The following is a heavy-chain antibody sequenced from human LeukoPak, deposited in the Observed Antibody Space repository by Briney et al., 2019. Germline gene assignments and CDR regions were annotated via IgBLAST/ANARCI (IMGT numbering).Heavy chain of an antibody. CDR2: INQDGRDH. J-gene: IGHJ4*02. Sequence: GGSLRLSCAVSGFAFSSYWINWVRQAPGKGPEWVASINQDGRDHYYVDSVKGRFTISRDNAKDSLYLQMSSLRVEDAAVYYCVRGRPYWGQGTLVTVSS. CDR3: VRGRPY. CDR1: GFAFSSYW. V-gene: IGHV3-7*05.